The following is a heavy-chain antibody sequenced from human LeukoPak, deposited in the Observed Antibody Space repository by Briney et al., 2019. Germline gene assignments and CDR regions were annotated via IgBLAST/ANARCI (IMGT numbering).Heavy chain of an antibody. CDR1: GGSISSGDYY. V-gene: IGHV4-30-4*08. J-gene: IGHJ3*02. CDR2: IYYSGST. D-gene: IGHD6-19*01. CDR3: ARDLAGSGYDAFDI. Sequence: SETLSLTCTVSGGSISSGDYYWSWIRQPPGKGLEWIGYIYYSGSTYYNSSLKSRVTISVDTSKTQFSLKLSSVTAADTAVYYCARDLAGSGYDAFDIWGQGTMVTVSS.